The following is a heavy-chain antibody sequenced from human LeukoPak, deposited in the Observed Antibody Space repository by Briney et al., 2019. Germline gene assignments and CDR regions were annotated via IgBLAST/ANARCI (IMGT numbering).Heavy chain of an antibody. CDR1: GYTFTGYY. Sequence: ASVKVSCKASGYTFTGYYMHWVRQAPGQGLEWMGWINPNSGGTNYAQKFQGRVTMTRDTSISTAYMELSRLRSDDTAVYYCARVTLYRDPPLRVDAFDIWGQGTMVTVSS. D-gene: IGHD4-17*01. J-gene: IGHJ3*02. CDR2: INPNSGGT. V-gene: IGHV1-2*02. CDR3: ARVTLYRDPPLRVDAFDI.